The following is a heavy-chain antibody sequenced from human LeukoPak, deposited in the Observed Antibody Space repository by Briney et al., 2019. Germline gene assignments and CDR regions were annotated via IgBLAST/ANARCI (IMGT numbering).Heavy chain of an antibody. CDR2: FDPEDGET. Sequence: ASVKVSCKVSGYTLTELSMHWVRQAPGKGLEWMGGFDPEDGETIYAQKFQGRVTMTEDTSTDTAYMELSSLRSEDTAVYYCATAAFYSSSSSYYYYMDVWGKGTTVTVSS. V-gene: IGHV1-24*01. J-gene: IGHJ6*03. D-gene: IGHD6-6*01. CDR3: ATAAFYSSSSSYYYYMDV. CDR1: GYTLTELS.